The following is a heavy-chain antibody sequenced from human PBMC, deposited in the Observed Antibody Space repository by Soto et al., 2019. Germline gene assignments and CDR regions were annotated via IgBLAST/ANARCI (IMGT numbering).Heavy chain of an antibody. CDR2: ISYDGSNK. Sequence: GGSLRLSCAASGFTFSSYGMHWVRQAPGKGLEWVAVISYDGSNKYYADSVKGRFTISRDNSKNTLYLQMNSLRAEDTAVYYCAKEMLTAAGEPFDYWGQGTLVTVS. J-gene: IGHJ4*02. CDR1: GFTFSSYG. D-gene: IGHD6-13*01. V-gene: IGHV3-30*18. CDR3: AKEMLTAAGEPFDY.